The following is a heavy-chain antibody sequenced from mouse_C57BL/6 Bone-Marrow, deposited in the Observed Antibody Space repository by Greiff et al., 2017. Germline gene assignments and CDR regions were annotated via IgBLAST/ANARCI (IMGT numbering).Heavy chain of an antibody. J-gene: IGHJ2*01. CDR2: IFPGSGST. CDR1: GYTFTSHW. V-gene: IGHV1-56*01. Sequence: QVHLQQSGPELVRPGASVKISCTAPGYTFTSHWMQWVRQRPGQGLEWIGEIFPGSGSTYYNEKFKGKATLTVDTSSSTVYMQRSSLTSEDTAVYFCARRGTRGGYFDDWGQGTTLTVSS. CDR3: ARRGTRGGYFDD. D-gene: IGHD3-3*01.